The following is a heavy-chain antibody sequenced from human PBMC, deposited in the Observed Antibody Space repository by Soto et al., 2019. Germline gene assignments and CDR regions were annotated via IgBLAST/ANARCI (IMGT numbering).Heavy chain of an antibody. CDR2: ISGSGGST. CDR3: AKDHYPSYDSSGYTVAFNMVTTGSRYYGMDV. CDR1: GFTFSSYA. V-gene: IGHV3-23*01. J-gene: IGHJ6*02. Sequence: GGSLRLSCAASGFTFSSYAMSWVRQAPGKGLEWVSAISGSGGSTYYADSVKGRFTISRDNSKNTLYLQMNSLRAEDTAVYYCAKDHYPSYDSSGYTVAFNMVTTGSRYYGMDVWGQGTTVTVSS. D-gene: IGHD3-22*01.